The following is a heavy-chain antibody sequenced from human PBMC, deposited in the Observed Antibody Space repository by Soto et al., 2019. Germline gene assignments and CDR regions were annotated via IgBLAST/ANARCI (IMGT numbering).Heavy chain of an antibody. Sequence: QPGGSLRLSCSASGFTFSSYAMHWVRQAPGKGLEYVSAISSDGDSTYYADSVKGRFTISRDNSKNTLYLQMSSLRAEDTAVYYCVKDRYYYDSSGYSHFDYWGLGTLVTVSS. V-gene: IGHV3-64D*06. CDR3: VKDRYYYDSSGYSHFDY. J-gene: IGHJ4*02. CDR1: GFTFSSYA. CDR2: ISSDGDST. D-gene: IGHD3-22*01.